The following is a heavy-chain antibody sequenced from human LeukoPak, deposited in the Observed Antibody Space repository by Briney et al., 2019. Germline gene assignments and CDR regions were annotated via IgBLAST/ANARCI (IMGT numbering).Heavy chain of an antibody. J-gene: IGHJ6*02. D-gene: IGHD4-17*01. CDR3: ARDYGDSLYYHYGMDV. Sequence: GGSLRLSCAASGSTFSTYSMNWVRLAPGKGLEWVSSISTSGAYIYYADSVKGRFTISRDNAKNSLYLQMNSLRAEDTAVFYCARDYGDSLYYHYGMDVWGQGTTVSVSS. CDR2: ISTSGAYI. CDR1: GSTFSTYS. V-gene: IGHV3-21*01.